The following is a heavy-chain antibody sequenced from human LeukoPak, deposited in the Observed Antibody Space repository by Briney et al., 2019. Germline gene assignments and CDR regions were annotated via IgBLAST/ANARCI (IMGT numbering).Heavy chain of an antibody. CDR2: IVGSGGST. Sequence: GGSLRLSCAASGFTFSNYAMSWVRQAPGKGLEWVSAIVGSGGSTYYADSVKGRFTISRDNAKNTLYLQMNSLRAEDTAVYYCAKWGDYDILTGYYDSDYWGQGTLVTVSS. CDR3: AKWGDYDILTGYYDSDY. D-gene: IGHD3-9*01. J-gene: IGHJ4*02. V-gene: IGHV3-23*01. CDR1: GFTFSNYA.